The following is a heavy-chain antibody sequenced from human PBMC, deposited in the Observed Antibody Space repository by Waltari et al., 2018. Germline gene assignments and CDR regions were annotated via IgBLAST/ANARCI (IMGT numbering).Heavy chain of an antibody. CDR2: IDSAGRT. CDR3: ARPGEGPSSH. D-gene: IGHD4-17*01. V-gene: IGHV3-53*01. CDR1: GIIVSATY. Sequence: EVQLVESGGGLIQPGGSLRLSCAASGIIVSATYMNWVRQAPGKGPKGGSVIDSAGRTYYADSVKGRFTISRDNTKNTVYLQMNNLKTEDTAVYYCARPGEGPSSHWGQGTLVTVSS. J-gene: IGHJ4*02.